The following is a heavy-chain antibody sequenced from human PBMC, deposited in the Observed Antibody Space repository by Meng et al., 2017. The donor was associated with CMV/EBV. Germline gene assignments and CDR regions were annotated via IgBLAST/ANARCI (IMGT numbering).Heavy chain of an antibody. J-gene: IGHJ4*02. Sequence: QVQLVQSGAEVKKPGASVKVSCKAPGYTFTSYYMHWVRQAPGQGLEWMGIINPSGGSTSYAQKFQGRVTMTRDTSTSTVYMEPSSLRSEDTAVYYCAEGDYGDAQVWGQGTLVTVSS. CDR3: AEGDYGDAQV. D-gene: IGHD4-17*01. V-gene: IGHV1-46*01. CDR2: INPSGGST. CDR1: GYTFTSYY.